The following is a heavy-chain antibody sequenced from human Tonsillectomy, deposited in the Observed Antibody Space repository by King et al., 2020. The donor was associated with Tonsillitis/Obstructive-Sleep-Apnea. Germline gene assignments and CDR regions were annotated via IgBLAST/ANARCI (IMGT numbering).Heavy chain of an antibody. Sequence: QLVQSGGGLVQPGRSLRLSCAASGFTFDDYAMHWVRQAPGKGLEWVSGISWNSGIILYADSVKGRFTISRDNAKNFLYLQMNRLGAEDTAFYYCTKVERQYCSTSSCQFDYWGQGTLVAVSS. J-gene: IGHJ4*02. V-gene: IGHV3-9*01. D-gene: IGHD2-2*01. CDR3: TKVERQYCSTSSCQFDY. CDR1: GFTFDDYA. CDR2: ISWNSGII.